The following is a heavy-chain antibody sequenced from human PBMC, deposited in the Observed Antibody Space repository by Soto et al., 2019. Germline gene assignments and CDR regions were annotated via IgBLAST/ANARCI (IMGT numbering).Heavy chain of an antibody. CDR1: VFTCSSYA. D-gene: IGHD6-13*01. CDR3: AKGRYSSSWYAEFDP. V-gene: IGHV3-23*01. J-gene: IGHJ5*02. CDR2: RSGSGGST. Sequence: SLRLSCSASVFTCSSYAMSWFRQAPGKGLEWVSARSGSGGSTYYADSVKGRFTISRDNSKNTLYLQMNSLRAEDTAVYYCAKGRYSSSWYAEFDPWGQGTLVTVSS.